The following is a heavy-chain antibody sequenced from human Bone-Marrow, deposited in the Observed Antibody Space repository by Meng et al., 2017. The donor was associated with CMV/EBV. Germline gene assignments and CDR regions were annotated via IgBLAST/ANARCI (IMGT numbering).Heavy chain of an antibody. CDR3: ARGPRGGYCSSTSCYSFDY. J-gene: IGHJ4*02. Sequence: SETLSLTCAISEDSVSSNSAAWNWIRQSPSRGLEWLGRTYYRSKWYNDYAVSVKSRITINPDTSKNQFSLQLNSVTPEDTAVYYCARGPRGGYCSSTSCYSFDYWGQGTLVTCYS. CDR2: TYYRSKWYN. D-gene: IGHD2-2*02. CDR1: EDSVSSNSAA. V-gene: IGHV6-1*01.